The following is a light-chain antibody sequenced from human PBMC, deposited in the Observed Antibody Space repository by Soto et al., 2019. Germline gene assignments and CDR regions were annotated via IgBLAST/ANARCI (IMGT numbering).Light chain of an antibody. CDR2: KAS. J-gene: IGKJ1*01. V-gene: IGKV1-5*03. CDR3: QHYNSYSQA. Sequence: DNKMTQSPSTLSGYLGDRVTITCRDSQTISSWLDWYQQKPGKAPKLLIYKASILKSGVPSRFSGSGSGTEFTLTISSLQPDDFATYYCQHYNSYSQAFGQGTKVDIK. CDR1: QTISSW.